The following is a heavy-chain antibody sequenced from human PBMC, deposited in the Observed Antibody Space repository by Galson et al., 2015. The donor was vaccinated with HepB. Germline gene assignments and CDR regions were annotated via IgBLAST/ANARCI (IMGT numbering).Heavy chain of an antibody. J-gene: IGHJ4*02. D-gene: IGHD3-16*01. CDR3: ARGVGEGVNGPRVNDFDY. CDR1: GFTFSSYA. Sequence: SLRLSCAASGFTFSSYAMHWVRQAPGKGLEWVAVISYDGSNKYYADSVKGRFTISRDNSKNTLYLQMNSLRAEDTAVYYCARGVGEGVNGPRVNDFDYWGQGTLVTVSS. V-gene: IGHV3-30-3*01. CDR2: ISYDGSNK.